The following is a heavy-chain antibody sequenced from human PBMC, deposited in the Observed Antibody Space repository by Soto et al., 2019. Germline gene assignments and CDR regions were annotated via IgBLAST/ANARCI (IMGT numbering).Heavy chain of an antibody. J-gene: IGHJ6*02. V-gene: IGHV3-15*01. CDR1: GFTFSNAW. D-gene: IGHD2-2*01. CDR2: IKSKTDDGTT. Sequence: GGSLRLSCTVSGFTFSNAWMTWVRQAPGKGLEWVGRIKSKTDDGTTDYAAPVKGRFTISRDDSRNTLYLQMNSLKTEDTAVYYCTTDSSSWAYYYYYGMDVWGQGTTVTV. CDR3: TTDSSSWAYYYYYGMDV.